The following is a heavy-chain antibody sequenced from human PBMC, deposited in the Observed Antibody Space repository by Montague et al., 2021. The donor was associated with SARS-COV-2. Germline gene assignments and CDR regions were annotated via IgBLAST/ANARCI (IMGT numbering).Heavy chain of an antibody. J-gene: IGHJ4*02. CDR2: INHSGNT. CDR3: ARDSTAAAGTDY. V-gene: IGHV4-34*01. D-gene: IGHD6-13*01. CDR1: GGSFSGYY. Sequence: SETLSLTCAVSGGSFSGYYWSWIRQPPGKGLEWIGEINHSGNTNYNPSLKSRVTISVDTSKNQFSLKLSSVTAADTAVYYCARDSTAAAGTDYWGQGTLVTVSS.